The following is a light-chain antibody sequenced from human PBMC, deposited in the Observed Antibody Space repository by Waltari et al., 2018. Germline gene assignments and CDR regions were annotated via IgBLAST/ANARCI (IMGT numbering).Light chain of an antibody. J-gene: IGLJ2*01. CDR2: EVG. Sequence: QSALTQPPSASGSPGQSVTISCTGTSSDVGGYDFVSWYQPPPGTAPTLLVYEVGERPSGVPDRFSGSKSGNTASLAVSGLQAEDEADYYCSSYADNRRVAFGGGTKLTVL. CDR1: SSDVGGYDF. V-gene: IGLV2-8*01. CDR3: SSYADNRRVA.